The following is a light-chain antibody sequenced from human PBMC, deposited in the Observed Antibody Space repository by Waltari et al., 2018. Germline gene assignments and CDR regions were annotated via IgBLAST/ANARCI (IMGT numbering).Light chain of an antibody. J-gene: IGLJ3*02. CDR1: QLRDQF. CDR3: QAWASTNWA. V-gene: IGLV3-1*01. Sequence: SHELTQPPSVSVSPGPTATTTCSGEQLRDQFASWYQQRPGQSPVLVIYLDSKRPSGIPERFSGSNSGETATLTISGTQATDEADYYCQAWASTNWAFGGGTKLTVL. CDR2: LDS.